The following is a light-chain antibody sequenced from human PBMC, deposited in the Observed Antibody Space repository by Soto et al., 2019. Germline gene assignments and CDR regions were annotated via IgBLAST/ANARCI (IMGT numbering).Light chain of an antibody. Sequence: DIQMTQSPSTLSASVGDRVIITCRASPSISRWLAWYQEKPGKAPKLLIYKASSLESGVPSRYNGSGAGTEFHLAIPSLQRHHFATYYCQHYDSWTFGHGAKVEVK. CDR3: QHYDSWT. V-gene: IGKV1-5*03. CDR2: KAS. J-gene: IGKJ1*01. CDR1: PSISRW.